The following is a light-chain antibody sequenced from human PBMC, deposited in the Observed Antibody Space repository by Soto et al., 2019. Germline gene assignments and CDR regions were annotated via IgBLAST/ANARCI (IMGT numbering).Light chain of an antibody. V-gene: IGKV3-15*01. J-gene: IGKJ4*01. CDR1: QSVSSN. Sequence: EIVMTQSPATLSVSPGERAALSCRASQSVSSNLVWYQQKPGQTPRLLIYGASTRATGIPARFSGSGSGTEFTLTISSLQSEDLAVYYCQQYNNWLTFGGGTKVEIK. CDR2: GAS. CDR3: QQYNNWLT.